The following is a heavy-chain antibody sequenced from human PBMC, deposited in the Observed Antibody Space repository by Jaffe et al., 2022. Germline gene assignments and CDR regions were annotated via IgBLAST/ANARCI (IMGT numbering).Heavy chain of an antibody. CDR1: GYSISSGYY. V-gene: IGHV4-38-2*01. Sequence: QVQLQESGPGLVKPSETLSLTCAVSGYSISSGYYWGWIRQPPGKGLEWIGSIYHSGSTYYNPSLKSRVTISVDTSKNQFSLKLSSVTAADTAVYYCARRPGYYYDSSGYYPPTFGFFDYWGQGTLVTVSS. CDR3: ARRPGYYYDSSGYYPPTFGFFDY. D-gene: IGHD3-22*01. CDR2: IYHSGST. J-gene: IGHJ4*02.